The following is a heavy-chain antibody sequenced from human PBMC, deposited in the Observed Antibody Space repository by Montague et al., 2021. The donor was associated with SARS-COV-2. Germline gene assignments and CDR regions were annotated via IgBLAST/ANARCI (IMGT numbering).Heavy chain of an antibody. CDR1: GGSFSGYY. V-gene: IGHV4-34*01. CDR2: INHSGST. Sequence: SETLSLTCAVYGGSFSGYYWSWIRQPPGKGLEWTGEINHSGSTNYNPSLKSRVTISVDTSKNQFFLKLSSVTAADTAVYYCARVRYYGSGTSLGMDVWGQGTTVTVSS. CDR3: ARVRYYGSGTSLGMDV. J-gene: IGHJ6*02. D-gene: IGHD3-10*01.